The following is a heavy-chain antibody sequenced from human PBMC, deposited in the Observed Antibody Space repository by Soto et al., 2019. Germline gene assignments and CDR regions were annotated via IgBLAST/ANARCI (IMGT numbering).Heavy chain of an antibody. CDR1: GGSISSGGYY. CDR3: ARGRAYYYGSGRYLPDHYYYYMDV. V-gene: IGHV4-31*03. Sequence: QVQVQESGPGLVKASQTLSLTCTVSGGSISSGGYYWSWIRQHPGKGLEWIGYIYYSGSTYYNPSLKSRVTISVDTSKNQFSLKLSSVTAADTAVYYCARGRAYYYGSGRYLPDHYYYYMDVWGTGTTVTVSS. J-gene: IGHJ6*03. D-gene: IGHD3-10*01. CDR2: IYYSGST.